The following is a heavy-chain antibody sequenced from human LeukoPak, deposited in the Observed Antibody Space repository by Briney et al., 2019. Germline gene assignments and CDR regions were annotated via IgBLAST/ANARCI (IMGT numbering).Heavy chain of an antibody. V-gene: IGHV3-7*01. Sequence: GGSLRLSCAASGFTFSSYWMSWVRQAPGKGLEWVANIKQDGSEKYYVDSVKGRFSISRDNAKNSLYLQMNNLRAEDTAVYYCTRSVVTTADFDYWGQGTLVTVSS. CDR3: TRSVVTTADFDY. D-gene: IGHD2-21*02. CDR1: GFTFSSYW. CDR2: IKQDGSEK. J-gene: IGHJ4*02.